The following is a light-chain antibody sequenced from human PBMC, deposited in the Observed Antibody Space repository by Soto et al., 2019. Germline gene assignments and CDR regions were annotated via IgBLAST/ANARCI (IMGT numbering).Light chain of an antibody. CDR3: QSYDSSLSGSV. Sequence: QSALTQPPSVSGAPGQRVTISCTGSSSNIGAGYDVHWYQQLPGKAPKLLIYGNNNRPPGVPDRFSGSKSGTSASLAITGLQAEDEADYYCQSYDSSLSGSVFGGGTKLTVL. CDR1: SSNIGAGYD. J-gene: IGLJ3*02. CDR2: GNN. V-gene: IGLV1-40*01.